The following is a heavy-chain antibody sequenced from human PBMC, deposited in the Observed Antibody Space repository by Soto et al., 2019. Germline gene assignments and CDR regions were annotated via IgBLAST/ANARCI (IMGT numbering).Heavy chain of an antibody. V-gene: IGHV1-18*04. D-gene: IGHD2-15*01. CDR1: GYTFTSYG. CDR2: ISAYNGST. J-gene: IGHJ6*02. Sequence: QVQLVQSGAEVKKPGASVKVSCKASGYTFTSYGISWVRQAPGQGLEWMGWISAYNGSTNYAQKLQGRVTMTTDTSTSTAYMKLRSLRSDDTAVYYCARAGYCSGGSCYPHYYYYYGMDVWGQGTTVTVSS. CDR3: ARAGYCSGGSCYPHYYYYYGMDV.